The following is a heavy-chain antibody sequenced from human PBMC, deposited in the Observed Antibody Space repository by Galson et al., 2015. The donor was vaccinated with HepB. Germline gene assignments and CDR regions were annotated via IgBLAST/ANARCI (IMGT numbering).Heavy chain of an antibody. J-gene: IGHJ6*03. Sequence: SLRLSCAASGFTFSSYAMSWVRQAPGKGLEWVSAISGSGGSTYYADSVKGRFTISRDNSKNTLYLQMNSLRAEDTAVYYCAKAATYYDILTGYNYYYYYYMDVWGKGTTVTVSS. CDR2: ISGSGGST. V-gene: IGHV3-23*01. CDR1: GFTFSSYA. CDR3: AKAATYYDILTGYNYYYYYYMDV. D-gene: IGHD3-9*01.